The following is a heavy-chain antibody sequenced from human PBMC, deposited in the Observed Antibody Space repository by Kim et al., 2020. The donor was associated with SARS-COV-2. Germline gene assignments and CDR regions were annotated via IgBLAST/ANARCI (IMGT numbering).Heavy chain of an antibody. D-gene: IGHD2-21*02. CDR1: GFTFSRFW. CDR3: TRERVTETSHVDY. Sequence: GGSLRLSCAASGFTFSRFWMSWVRQAPGKGLEWVANIKEDGTETYYVDSVEGRFTISRDNARNSLFLQMNSLRAEDTAAYYCTRERVTETSHVDYWGQGTLVTVSS. V-gene: IGHV3-7*01. CDR2: IKEDGTET. J-gene: IGHJ4*02.